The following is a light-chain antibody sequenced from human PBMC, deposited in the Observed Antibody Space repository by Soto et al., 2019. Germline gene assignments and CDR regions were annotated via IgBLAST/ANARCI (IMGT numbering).Light chain of an antibody. CDR3: SSYTSSSTLLYV. CDR1: SSDVGGYNH. J-gene: IGLJ1*01. V-gene: IGLV2-14*01. Sequence: QYALTQPASVSGSPGQSITISCTGTSSDVGGYNHVSWYQQYPGKAPKVIIYELSNRPSGISNRFSGSKSGNTASLTISGLQAEDEADYYCSSYTSSSTLLYVFGTGTKLTVL. CDR2: ELS.